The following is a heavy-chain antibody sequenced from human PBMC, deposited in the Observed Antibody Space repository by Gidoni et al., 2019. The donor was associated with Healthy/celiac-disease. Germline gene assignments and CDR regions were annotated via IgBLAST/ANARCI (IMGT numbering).Heavy chain of an antibody. CDR2: ISGSGGST. J-gene: IGHJ1*01. CDR1: GFTFSSYA. CDR3: AKSPDSSGYRIIAEYFQH. V-gene: IGHV3-23*01. Sequence: EVQLLESGGGLVQPGGSLRLSCAASGFTFSSYAMSWVRQAPGKGLEWVSAISGSGGSTYYADSVKGRFTISRDNSKNTLYLQMNSLRAEDTAVYYCAKSPDSSGYRIIAEYFQHWGQGTLVTVSS. D-gene: IGHD3-22*01.